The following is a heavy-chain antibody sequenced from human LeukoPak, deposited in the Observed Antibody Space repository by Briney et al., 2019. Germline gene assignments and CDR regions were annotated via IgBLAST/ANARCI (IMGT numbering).Heavy chain of an antibody. CDR1: GGSISSYF. J-gene: IGHJ1*01. D-gene: IGHD3-3*01. CDR2: IYYSGST. V-gene: IGHV4-59*12. CDR3: ARGYDFWSGYYRSVSAVWGHAEYFQH. Sequence: SETLSLTCTVSGGSISSYFWSWIRQPPGKGLEWIGYIYYSGSTNYNPSLKSRVTISVDTSKNQFSLKLSSVTAADTAVYYCARGYDFWSGYYRSVSAVWGHAEYFQHWGQGTLVTVSS.